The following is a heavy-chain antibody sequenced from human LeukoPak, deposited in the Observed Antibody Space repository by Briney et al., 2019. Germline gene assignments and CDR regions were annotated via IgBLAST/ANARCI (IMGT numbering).Heavy chain of an antibody. CDR3: AKDHPSSGWPAFES. Sequence: GGSLRLSCTGSGFRLEHFAMSWVRQAPGKGLEWVSAMSNIDETYYSDSVKGRFTLSRDNSKNTLSLQMNSLRDEDTAAYYCAKDHPSSGWPAFESWGQGTLVTVSS. V-gene: IGHV3-23*01. J-gene: IGHJ4*02. CDR1: GFRLEHFA. CDR2: MSNIDET. D-gene: IGHD6-19*01.